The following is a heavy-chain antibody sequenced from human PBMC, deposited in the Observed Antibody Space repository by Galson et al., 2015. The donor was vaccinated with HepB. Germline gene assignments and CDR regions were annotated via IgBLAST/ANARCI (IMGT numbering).Heavy chain of an antibody. J-gene: IGHJ4*02. CDR1: GFTFSSYS. CDR3: ARARGYSYGYSDC. D-gene: IGHD5-18*01. Sequence: SLRLSCAASGFTFSSYSMNWVRQAPGKGLEWVSYISNSGSTIDYADSVKGRFTISRDNARNSLNLQMNSLTDEDTAIYYCARARGYSYGYSDCWGQGTLVTVSS. V-gene: IGHV3-48*02. CDR2: ISNSGSTI.